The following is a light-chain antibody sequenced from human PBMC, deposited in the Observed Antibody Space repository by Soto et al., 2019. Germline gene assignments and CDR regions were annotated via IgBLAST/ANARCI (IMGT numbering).Light chain of an antibody. Sequence: EIVLTQSPGTLSLSPGERDTLSCRASQSVSSSYFAWYQQKPGQAPRLLIYGASSMATGIPDRFSGSGSGTDFTLTISRLEPEDFAVYYCQQYGSSSLTFGGGTKVEIK. CDR1: QSVSSSY. J-gene: IGKJ4*01. CDR3: QQYGSSSLT. CDR2: GAS. V-gene: IGKV3-20*01.